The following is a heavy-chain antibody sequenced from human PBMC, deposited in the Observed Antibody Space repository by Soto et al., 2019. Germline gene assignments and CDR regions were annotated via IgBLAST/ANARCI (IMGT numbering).Heavy chain of an antibody. D-gene: IGHD6-19*01. CDR1: GFTFSSYD. CDR2: IGTAGDT. J-gene: IGHJ4*02. Sequence: GGSLRLSCAASGFTFSSYDMHWVRQATGKGLEWVSAIGTAGDTYYPGSVKGRFTISRENAKNSLYLQMNSLRAEDTAVYYCARGGSGWYFDYWGQGTLVTVSS. V-gene: IGHV3-13*01. CDR3: ARGGSGWYFDY.